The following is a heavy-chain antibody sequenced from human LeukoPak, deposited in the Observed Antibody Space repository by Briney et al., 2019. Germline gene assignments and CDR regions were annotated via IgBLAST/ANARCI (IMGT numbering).Heavy chain of an antibody. CDR3: ARDQQMALYYYYMDV. D-gene: IGHD6-13*01. J-gene: IGHJ6*03. CDR1: GYTFTGYY. CDR2: INPNSGGT. V-gene: IGHV1-2*02. Sequence: ASVTVSCKSSGYTFTGYYMHWVRQAPGQGLEWMGWINPNSGGTDYAQKFQGRVTMSRDTSISTAYMELSRLRSDDTAVYYCARDQQMALYYYYMDVWGKGTTVTVSS.